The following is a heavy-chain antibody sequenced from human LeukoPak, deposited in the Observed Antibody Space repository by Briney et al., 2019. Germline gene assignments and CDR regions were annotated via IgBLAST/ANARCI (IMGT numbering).Heavy chain of an antibody. J-gene: IGHJ4*02. CDR2: ISAYSGNI. Sequence: ASVKVSCKASGYTFTSYGISWVRQAPGQGLEWMGWISAYSGNIDYAQKFQGRVIMTTDTSTSTGYMELRSLRPGDTAVYYCARVHKYCSGSSCNDYWGQGTLVTVSS. D-gene: IGHD2-15*01. V-gene: IGHV1-18*01. CDR1: GYTFTSYG. CDR3: ARVHKYCSGSSCNDY.